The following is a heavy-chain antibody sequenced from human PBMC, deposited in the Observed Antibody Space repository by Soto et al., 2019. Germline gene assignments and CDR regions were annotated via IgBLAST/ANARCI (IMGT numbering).Heavy chain of an antibody. V-gene: IGHV3-33*01. Sequence: QVQLVESGGGVVQPGRSLRLSCAASGFTFSSYGMHWVRQAPGKGLEWVAVIWYDGSNKYYADSVKGRFTISRDNSKNTLYLQMNSLRAEDTAVYYCARDSARNYYDSSGYYYWGQGTLVTVSS. CDR3: ARDSARNYYDSSGYYY. J-gene: IGHJ4*02. CDR1: GFTFSSYG. CDR2: IWYDGSNK. D-gene: IGHD3-22*01.